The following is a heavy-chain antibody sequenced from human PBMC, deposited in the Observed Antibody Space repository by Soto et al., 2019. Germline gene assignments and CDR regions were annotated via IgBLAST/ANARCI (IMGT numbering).Heavy chain of an antibody. V-gene: IGHV4-30-4*01. CDR3: ARDSGGGGAFDI. CDR1: GGSISSGDYY. J-gene: IGHJ3*02. D-gene: IGHD3-16*01. CDR2: IYYSGST. Sequence: SETLSLTCTVSGGSISSGDYYWSWIRQPPGKGLEWIGYIYYSGSTYYNPFLKSRFTISIDTSKNQFSLKLSSVTAADTAVYYCARDSGGGGAFDIWGQGTMVTVSS.